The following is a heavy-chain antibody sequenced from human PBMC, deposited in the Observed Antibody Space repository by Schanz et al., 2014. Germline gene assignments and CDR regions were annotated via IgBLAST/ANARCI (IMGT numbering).Heavy chain of an antibody. V-gene: IGHV3-11*03. CDR1: GFSFSDYY. Sequence: QVHLLESGGGLVEPGGSLRLSCAASGFSFSDYYMSWIRQAPGKGLEWISFINTGSNYINYADSVKGRFTISRDNTKNSLFLQLNSLRADGTAVYYCARNRGSGGQNWYFDLWGRGTLVTVSS. CDR2: INTGSNYI. J-gene: IGHJ2*01. CDR3: ARNRGSGGQNWYFDL. D-gene: IGHD1-26*01.